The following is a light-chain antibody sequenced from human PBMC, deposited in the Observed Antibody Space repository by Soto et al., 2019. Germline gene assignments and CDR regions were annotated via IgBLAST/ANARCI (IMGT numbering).Light chain of an antibody. J-gene: IGLJ2*01. V-gene: IGLV1-44*01. CDR1: SSNIGGNT. Sequence: QSVLTQPPSASGAPGQRVTISCSGSSSNIGGNTVNWYQQLPGTAPKLLIHTNNERPSGVPDRFSGSKYGTSASLAITGRQSEHVADYYCTAWDDSLNGHVVFGGGTKLTVL. CDR3: TAWDDSLNGHVV. CDR2: TNN.